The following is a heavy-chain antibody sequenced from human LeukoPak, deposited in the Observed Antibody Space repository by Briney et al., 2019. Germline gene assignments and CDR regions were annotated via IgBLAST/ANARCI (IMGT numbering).Heavy chain of an antibody. D-gene: IGHD3-10*01. CDR1: GFTFSDYY. V-gene: IGHV3-9*01. J-gene: IGHJ4*02. CDR3: AKDLNLSGSYPDY. CDR2: ISWNSGSI. Sequence: GGSLRLSCAASGFTFSDYYMSWIRQAPGKGLEWVSGISWNSGSIGYADSVKGRFTISRDNAKNSLYLQMNSLRAEDTALYYCAKDLNLSGSYPDYWGQGTLVTVSS.